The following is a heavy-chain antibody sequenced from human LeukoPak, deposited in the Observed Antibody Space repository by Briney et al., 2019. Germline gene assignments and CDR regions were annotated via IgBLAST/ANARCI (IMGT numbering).Heavy chain of an antibody. CDR2: IHPISGAT. CDR3: ARGYSGWYDY. V-gene: IGHV1-2*02. D-gene: IGHD6-19*01. J-gene: IGHJ4*02. CDR1: GYTFTDSS. Sequence: ASVKVSCKASGYTFTDSSIHWVRQAPGQGLEWLGWIHPISGATHYKQKFQGRVTMTRDTSITTAYMEVSRLRSDDTAVYYCARGYSGWYDYWGQGTLVTVSS.